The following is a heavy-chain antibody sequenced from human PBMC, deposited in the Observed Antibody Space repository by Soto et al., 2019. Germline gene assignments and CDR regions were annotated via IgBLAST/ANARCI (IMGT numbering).Heavy chain of an antibody. Sequence: PSETLSLTCTVSGGYICSSSYDWGWIRQPPGKGLEWIGSIYYSGSTYYNPSLKSRVTISVDTSKNQFSLTLTSVTAADTAVYYCARQCRGVTCHWFVPWGQGTLVTVSS. CDR2: IYYSGST. V-gene: IGHV4-39*01. J-gene: IGHJ5*02. CDR1: GGYICSSSYD. D-gene: IGHD2-15*01. CDR3: ARQCRGVTCHWFVP.